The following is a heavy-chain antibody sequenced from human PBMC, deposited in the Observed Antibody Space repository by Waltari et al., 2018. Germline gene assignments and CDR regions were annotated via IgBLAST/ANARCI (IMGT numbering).Heavy chain of an antibody. Sequence: QAQLQQWGAGLLKPSETLSLTCGVSGGSLSGYYWSWIRRPPGKGLEWIGEINHSGSTNYNPSLKSRVTMSIDTSKNQFSLQLTSVTAADTAVYYCARVGRWRAVIFGVVPGWFDPWGQGTLVTVSS. CDR1: GGSLSGYY. V-gene: IGHV4-34*01. CDR3: ARVGRWRAVIFGVVPGWFDP. J-gene: IGHJ5*02. D-gene: IGHD3-3*01. CDR2: INHSGST.